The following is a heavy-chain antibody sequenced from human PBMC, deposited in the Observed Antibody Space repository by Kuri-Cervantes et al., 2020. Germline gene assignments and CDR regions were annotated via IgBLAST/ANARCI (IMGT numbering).Heavy chain of an antibody. D-gene: IGHD6-19*01. Sequence: SGTTMVKPLQTLTLTCTLSGFSLSTSGVGVGWIRQPPGKALEWLALIYWDDDKHYSPSLKNRVSITRDTSKNQVVLTMTNMDPVDTGTYYCAHRRRRSSGWFSFDYWGQGTLVTVSS. CDR2: IYWDDDK. CDR3: AHRRRRSSGWFSFDY. J-gene: IGHJ4*02. V-gene: IGHV2-5*02. CDR1: GFSLSTSGVG.